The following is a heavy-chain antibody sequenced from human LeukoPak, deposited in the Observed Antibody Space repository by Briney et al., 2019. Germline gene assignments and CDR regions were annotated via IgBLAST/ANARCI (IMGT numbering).Heavy chain of an antibody. CDR2: IYTSGST. D-gene: IGHD3-3*01. CDR1: GGSISSGSYY. Sequence: SETLSLTCTVSGGSISSGSYYWRWIRQPAGKGLEWIGRIYTSGSTNYNPSLKSRVTISVDTSKNQFSLKLSSVTAADTAVYYCARDRSYDFWSGYYMWGQGTLVTVSS. J-gene: IGHJ4*02. CDR3: ARDRSYDFWSGYYM. V-gene: IGHV4-61*02.